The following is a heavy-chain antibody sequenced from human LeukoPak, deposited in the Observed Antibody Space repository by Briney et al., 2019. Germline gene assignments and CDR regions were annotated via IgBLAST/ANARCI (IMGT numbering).Heavy chain of an antibody. CDR2: INSDGSST. D-gene: IGHD3-22*01. V-gene: IGHV3-74*01. CDR3: ARDLGQYYDTSDNWFDP. J-gene: IGHJ5*02. CDR1: GFTFSSYW. Sequence: GGSLRLSCAASGFTFSSYWMHWVRQAPGKGLVWVSRINSDGSSTSYADSEKGRFTISRDNAKNTLNLQMNSLRAEDTAVYYCARDLGQYYDTSDNWFDPWGQGTLVTVSS.